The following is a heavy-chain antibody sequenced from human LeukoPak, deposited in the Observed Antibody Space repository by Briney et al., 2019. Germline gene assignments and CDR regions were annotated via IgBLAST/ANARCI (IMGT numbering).Heavy chain of an antibody. CDR2: LSADGSKK. Sequence: PGGSLRLSCAASGFIFSDYTMHWVRQAPGRGVEGVAALSADGSKKYHADSVKGRFTISRDNSRSTLFLQMNSLRVDDTAVYYCARGGPRYQYYYNMDVWGKGTTVTVSS. V-gene: IGHV3-30*04. D-gene: IGHD3-16*02. CDR3: ARGGPRYQYYYNMDV. CDR1: GFIFSDYT. J-gene: IGHJ6*04.